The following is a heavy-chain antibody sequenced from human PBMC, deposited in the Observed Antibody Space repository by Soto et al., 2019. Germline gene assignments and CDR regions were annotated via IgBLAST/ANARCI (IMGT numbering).Heavy chain of an antibody. J-gene: IGHJ4*02. Sequence: GESLKISCAAPGCTFNSYDMSWVRQAPGKGLEWVSALSASGGGTHYADSVNGRFTFSTDNSKNTLYLQMNSLRVEDTAVYYCAKSRVFKGIRGSFNYLAYWGQGTLVPVSS. CDR3: AKSRVFKGIRGSFNYLAY. CDR2: LSASGGGT. CDR1: GCTFNSYD. V-gene: IGHV3-23*01. D-gene: IGHD3-10*01.